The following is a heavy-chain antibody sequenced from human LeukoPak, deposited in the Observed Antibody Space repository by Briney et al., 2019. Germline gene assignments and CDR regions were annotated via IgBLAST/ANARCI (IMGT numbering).Heavy chain of an antibody. Sequence: EPGGSLRLSCAASGFTFNTFDMHWVRQAPGKGLEWVAVIWYDGSNKYYADSVKGRFTISRDNSKNTLYLQMNSLRAEGTAVYYCARGFDSSVYSHDDYWGQGTLVTVSS. CDR3: ARGFDSSVYSHDDY. J-gene: IGHJ4*02. CDR2: IWYDGSNK. D-gene: IGHD3-22*01. CDR1: GFTFNTFD. V-gene: IGHV3-33*01.